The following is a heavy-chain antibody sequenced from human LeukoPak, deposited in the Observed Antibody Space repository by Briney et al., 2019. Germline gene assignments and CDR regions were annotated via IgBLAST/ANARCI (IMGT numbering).Heavy chain of an antibody. D-gene: IGHD3-22*01. CDR2: INHSGST. CDR3: ARWTPDYYDSSGYYFDY. CDR1: GGSFSGYY. V-gene: IGHV4-34*01. Sequence: SETLSLTCAVYGGSFSGYYWSWIRQPPGKGLEWIGEINHSGSTNYNPSLKSRVTISVDTSKNQFSLKLSSVTAADTAVYYCARWTPDYYDSSGYYFDYWGQGTLVTVSS. J-gene: IGHJ4*02.